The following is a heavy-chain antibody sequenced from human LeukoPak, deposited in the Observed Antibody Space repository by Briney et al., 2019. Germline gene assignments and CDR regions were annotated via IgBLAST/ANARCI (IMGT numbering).Heavy chain of an antibody. Sequence: GASVKVSCKASGFTFTTYYMHWVRRAPGQGLEWMGIISPSGGGTSYAQKYQGRVTMTSDTSTSTVYMELSSLRSEDTAVYYCARARGSTDFDYWGQGTLVTVSS. CDR2: ISPSGGGT. V-gene: IGHV1-46*01. J-gene: IGHJ4*02. CDR1: GFTFTTYY. CDR3: ARARGSTDFDY. D-gene: IGHD2-2*01.